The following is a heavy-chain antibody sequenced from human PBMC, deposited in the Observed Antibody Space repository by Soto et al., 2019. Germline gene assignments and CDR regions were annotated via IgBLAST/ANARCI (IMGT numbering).Heavy chain of an antibody. V-gene: IGHV7-4-1*01. Sequence: ASVKVSWKASGYTFTSYAMNWVRQAPGQGLEWMGWINANTGNPTYAQGFTGRFVFSLDTSVSTAYLQICSLKAEDTAVYYCAREGITMVRGAFLHSAFAIWGQGTMVTVSS. CDR2: INANTGNP. CDR1: GYTFTSYA. CDR3: AREGITMVRGAFLHSAFAI. J-gene: IGHJ3*02. D-gene: IGHD3-10*01.